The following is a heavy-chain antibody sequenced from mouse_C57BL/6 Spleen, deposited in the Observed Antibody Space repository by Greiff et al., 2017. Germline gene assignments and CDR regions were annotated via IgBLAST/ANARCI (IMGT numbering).Heavy chain of an antibody. CDR3: ARLDYSNYVYDFDY. V-gene: IGHV1-4*01. CDR1: GYTFTSYT. Sequence: QVQLQQSGAELARPGASVKMSCKASGYTFTSYTMHWVKQRPGQGLEWIGYINPSSGYTKYNQKFKDKATLTADKSYSTAYMQLSSLTSEDSAVYYCARLDYSNYVYDFDYWGQGTTLTVSS. CDR2: INPSSGYT. D-gene: IGHD2-5*01. J-gene: IGHJ2*01.